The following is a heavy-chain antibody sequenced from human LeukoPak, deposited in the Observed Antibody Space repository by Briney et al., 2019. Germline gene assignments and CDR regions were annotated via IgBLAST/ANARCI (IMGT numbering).Heavy chain of an antibody. CDR1: GFTFSSYG. D-gene: IGHD3-22*01. CDR2: ISYDGSNK. CDR3: AKDPNLKYYYDSSGFDY. V-gene: IGHV3-30*18. J-gene: IGHJ4*02. Sequence: GGSLRLSCAASGFTFSSYGMHWVRQAPGKGLEWVAVISYDGSNKYYADSVKGRFTISRDNSKNTPYLQMNSLRAEDTAVYYCAKDPNLKYYYDSSGFDYWGQGTLVTVSS.